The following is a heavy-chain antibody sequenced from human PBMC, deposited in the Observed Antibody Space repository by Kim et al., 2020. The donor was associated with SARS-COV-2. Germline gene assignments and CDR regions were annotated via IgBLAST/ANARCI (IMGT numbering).Heavy chain of an antibody. J-gene: IGHJ6*01. CDR3: ARVSHDFWSGYSEGQYY. D-gene: IGHD3-3*01. CDR2: ISSSSSYI. V-gene: IGHV3-21*01. Sequence: GGSLRLSCAASGFSFSTYTMNWVRQAPGKGLEWVSSISSSSSYIFYADSMKGRLSTSRDNAKNSLYLQMHSLRAEDTAVYYCARVSHDFWSGYSEGQYY. CDR1: GFSFSTYT.